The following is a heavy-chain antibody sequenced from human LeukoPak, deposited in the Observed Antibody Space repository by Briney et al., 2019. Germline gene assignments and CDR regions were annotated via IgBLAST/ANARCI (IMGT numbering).Heavy chain of an antibody. J-gene: IGHJ5*02. D-gene: IGHD6-13*01. CDR3: ARAVGSSWYYNWFDP. CDR2: IYYSGST. Sequence: SQTLSLTCTVSGGSISSGSYYWSWIRQHPGKGLEWIGYIYYSGSTYYNPSLKSRVTISIDTSKNQFSLKLSSVTAADTAVYYCARAVGSSWYYNWFDPWGQGTLVTVSS. V-gene: IGHV4-31*03. CDR1: GGSISSGSYY.